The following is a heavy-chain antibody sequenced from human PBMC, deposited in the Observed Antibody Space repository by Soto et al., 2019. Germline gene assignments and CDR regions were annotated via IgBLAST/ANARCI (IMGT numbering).Heavy chain of an antibody. V-gene: IGHV3-53*01. CDR3: ARGATYYCDSSGSYGSED. J-gene: IGHJ4*02. Sequence: ESLKISCAASGFTVSSNYMRWVRQAPGKGLEWVSVIYSGGSTYYADSVKGRFTIPRDNSKTTLYLQMNSLRAEDTAVYYCARGATYYCDSSGSYGSEDWGQGTLVTVSS. D-gene: IGHD3-22*01. CDR2: IYSGGST. CDR1: GFTVSSNY.